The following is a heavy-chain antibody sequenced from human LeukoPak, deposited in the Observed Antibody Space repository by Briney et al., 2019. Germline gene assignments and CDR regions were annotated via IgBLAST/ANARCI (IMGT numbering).Heavy chain of an antibody. D-gene: IGHD3-22*01. J-gene: IGHJ6*02. Sequence: ASVKVSCKASGYTFSSYDINWVRQAPGQGLEWMGWMNPKSANTGYAQKFRGRVTMTRDTSTSTAYMELSSLTSEDTAVHFCARVAYYYDTNGLYLNYYYGMDVWGQGTSVTVSS. CDR3: ARVAYYYDTNGLYLNYYYGMDV. CDR2: MNPKSANT. V-gene: IGHV1-8*01. CDR1: GYTFSSYD.